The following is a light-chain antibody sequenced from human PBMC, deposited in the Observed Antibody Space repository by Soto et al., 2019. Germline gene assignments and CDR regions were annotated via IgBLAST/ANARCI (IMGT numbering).Light chain of an antibody. CDR3: EQYGSSPRT. V-gene: IGKV3-20*01. CDR2: GIS. CDR1: QSVNANY. Sequence: PGERATLSCRASQSVNANYFAWYQQKPGQAPRLLIYGISSRPTGIPDRFSGSGSGTDFTLTISRLEPEDFAVYYCEQYGSSPRTFGQGTKV. J-gene: IGKJ1*01.